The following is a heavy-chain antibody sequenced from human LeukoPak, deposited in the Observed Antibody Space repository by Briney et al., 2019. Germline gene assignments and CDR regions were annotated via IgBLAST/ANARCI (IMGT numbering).Heavy chain of an antibody. Sequence: GASVTVSCKASGGTFSSYAISWVRQAPGQGLEWMGGIIPIFGTANYAQKFQGRVTITADESTSTAYMELSSLRSEDTAVYYCAREAGGYSSSGGLFDYWGQGTLVTVSS. D-gene: IGHD6-13*01. CDR1: GGTFSSYA. J-gene: IGHJ4*02. CDR3: AREAGGYSSSGGLFDY. V-gene: IGHV1-69*13. CDR2: IIPIFGTA.